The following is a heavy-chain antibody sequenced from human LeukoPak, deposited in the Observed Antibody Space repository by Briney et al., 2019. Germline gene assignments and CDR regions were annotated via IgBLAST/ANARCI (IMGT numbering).Heavy chain of an antibody. CDR2: IYTSGST. CDR1: GYPINSGYY. J-gene: IGHJ4*02. Sequence: SETLSLTCTVSGYPINSGYYWSWIRQPAGKGLEWIGRIYTSGSTNYNPSLKSRVTMSVDTSKNQFSLKLSSVTAADTAVYYCARARWAPEDYFDYWGQGTLVTVSS. CDR3: ARARWAPEDYFDY. D-gene: IGHD6-13*01. V-gene: IGHV4-4*07.